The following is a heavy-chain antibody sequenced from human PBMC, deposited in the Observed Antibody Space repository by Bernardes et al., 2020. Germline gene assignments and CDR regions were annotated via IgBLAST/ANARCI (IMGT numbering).Heavy chain of an antibody. Sequence: GGSLRLSCAASGFIFSSYCMSWVRQAPGKGLEWVASIKLDESETDYVDSVKGRFTISRDNAKNSVHLQMNSLRAEDTAVYYCTRAVSGWFYNWGQGTLVTVSS. CDR3: TRAVSGWFYN. CDR1: GFIFSSYC. CDR2: IKLDESET. D-gene: IGHD6-19*01. V-gene: IGHV3-7*03. J-gene: IGHJ4*02.